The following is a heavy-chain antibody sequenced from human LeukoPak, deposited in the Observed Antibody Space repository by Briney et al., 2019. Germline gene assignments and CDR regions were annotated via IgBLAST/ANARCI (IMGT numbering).Heavy chain of an antibody. V-gene: IGHV3-48*03. CDR2: ISSRGSAI. J-gene: IGHJ4*02. CDR3: ATDSRYFDS. Sequence: GGSLRLSCAASGFTFSTYEMNWVRQAPGKGLEWVSYISSRGSAIYYADSVKGRFTISRDNAQNSLYLQMNSLRAEDTAVYYCATDSRYFDSWGQGNMVTVSS. D-gene: IGHD6-25*01. CDR1: GFTFSTYE.